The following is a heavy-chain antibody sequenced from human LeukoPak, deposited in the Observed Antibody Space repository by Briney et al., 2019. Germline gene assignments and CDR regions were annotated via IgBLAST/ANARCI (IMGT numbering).Heavy chain of an antibody. CDR3: VIAARWGSLFDY. CDR1: GGSISSSSYY. V-gene: IGHV4-39*07. J-gene: IGHJ4*02. D-gene: IGHD6-6*01. Sequence: SETLSLTCTVSGGSISSSSYYWGWIRQPPGKGLEWIGSIYYSGSTYYNPSLKSRVTISVDTSKNQFSLKLSSVTAADTAVYYCVIAARWGSLFDYWGQGTLVTVSS. CDR2: IYYSGST.